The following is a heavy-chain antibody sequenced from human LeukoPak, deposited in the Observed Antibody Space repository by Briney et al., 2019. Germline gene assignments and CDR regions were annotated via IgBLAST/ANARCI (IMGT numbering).Heavy chain of an antibody. CDR2: IYTSGST. CDR1: GGSISSGSYY. D-gene: IGHD2-2*02. J-gene: IGHJ6*03. Sequence: SETLSLTCTVSGGSISSGSYYWSWIRQPAGKGLEWIGRIYTSGSTNYNPSLKSRVTISVDTSKNQFSLKLSSVTAADTAVYYCAREGYCSSTSCYNLLYGYYYYYMDVWGKGTTVTVSS. V-gene: IGHV4-61*02. CDR3: AREGYCSSTSCYNLLYGYYYYYMDV.